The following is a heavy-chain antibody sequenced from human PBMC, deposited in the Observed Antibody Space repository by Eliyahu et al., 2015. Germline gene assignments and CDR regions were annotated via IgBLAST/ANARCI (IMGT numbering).Heavy chain of an antibody. J-gene: IGHJ4*02. CDR2: INWNSDRI. CDR3: ARDIGLGSDWSSFDY. V-gene: IGHV3-9*01. CDR1: GFXFDDFA. D-gene: IGHD6-19*01. Sequence: EVELVESGGALVQPGKSLRLSCAASGFXFDDFAMHWVRQAPGKGLEWVARINWNSDRIIYADSVKGRFTISRDNAKNSLYLQMNSLRVEDTAFYYCARDIGLGSDWSSFDYWGQGTLVSVSS.